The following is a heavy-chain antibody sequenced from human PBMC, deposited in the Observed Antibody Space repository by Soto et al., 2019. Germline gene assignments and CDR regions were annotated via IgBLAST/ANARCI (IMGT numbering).Heavy chain of an antibody. Sequence: SETLSLTCTVSGGSISSYYWSWIRQPPGKGLEWIGYIYYSGSTNYNPSLKSRVTISVDTSKNQFSLKLSSVTAADTAVYYCARNILYYDILTGRGTIVGDYGMDVWGQGTTVTVSS. CDR2: IYYSGST. V-gene: IGHV4-59*01. D-gene: IGHD3-9*01. CDR1: GGSISSYY. CDR3: ARNILYYDILTGRGTIVGDYGMDV. J-gene: IGHJ6*02.